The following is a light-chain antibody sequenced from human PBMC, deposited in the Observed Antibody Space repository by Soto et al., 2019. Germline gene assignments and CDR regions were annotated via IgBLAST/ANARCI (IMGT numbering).Light chain of an antibody. V-gene: IGLV2-14*01. CDR3: SSFTSRFTFV. J-gene: IGLJ1*01. CDR1: RSDVGAYNY. Sequence: QSVLTQPASVSGSPGQSIAISCTGTRSDVGAYNYVSWYQQHPGKAPKLMISEVTNRPSGVSDRFSGSKSGNTASLTISGLQAEDGVNYYCSSFTSRFTFVFGTGTKVTVL. CDR2: EVT.